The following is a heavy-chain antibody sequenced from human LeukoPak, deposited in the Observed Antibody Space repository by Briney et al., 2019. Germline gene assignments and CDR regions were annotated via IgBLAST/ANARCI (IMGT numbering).Heavy chain of an antibody. J-gene: IGHJ4*02. D-gene: IGHD1-26*01. CDR3: ARVERGSYYPFDY. CDR2: INHSGST. Sequence: PSETLSLTCAVYGGSFSGYYWSWTRQPPGKGLEWIGEINHSGSTNYNPSLKSRVTISVDTSKNQFSLKLSSVTAADTAVYYCARVERGSYYPFDYWGQGTLVTVSS. CDR1: GGSFSGYY. V-gene: IGHV4-34*01.